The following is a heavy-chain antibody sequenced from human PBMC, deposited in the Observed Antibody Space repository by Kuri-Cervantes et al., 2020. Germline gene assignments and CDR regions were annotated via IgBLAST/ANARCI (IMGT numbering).Heavy chain of an antibody. CDR3: ARGIYDGANLFFDF. CDR1: GFTFSTYW. J-gene: IGHJ4*02. CDR2: IKEDGSEK. V-gene: IGHV3-7*01. Sequence: LSLTCAAPGFTFSTYWLSWDRQAPGKGLEWVANIKEDGSEKYYVDSVKGRFTISRDNAKNSLYLEMNSLRAEDTAVYYCARGIYDGANLFFDFWGRGTLVTVSS. D-gene: IGHD3-16*01.